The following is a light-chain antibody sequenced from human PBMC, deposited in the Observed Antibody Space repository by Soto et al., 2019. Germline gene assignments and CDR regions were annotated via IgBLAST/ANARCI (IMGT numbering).Light chain of an antibody. CDR3: QHYVERSPIT. CDR2: GAS. CDR1: QSVSSS. V-gene: IGKV3-20*01. Sequence: IVMRQSPASLYVSPGERASLSWRASQSVSSSLAWYQQNPGQAPRLLLSGASSRATGIPDRFSGNGCGTDFTLTISRMETEDFSVYYCQHYVERSPITFGQGTRLEIK. J-gene: IGKJ5*01.